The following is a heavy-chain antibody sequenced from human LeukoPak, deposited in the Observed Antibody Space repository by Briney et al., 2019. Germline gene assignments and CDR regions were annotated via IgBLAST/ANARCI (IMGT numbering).Heavy chain of an antibody. J-gene: IGHJ4*02. Sequence: SETLSLTCAVSGGSISSYYWSWIRQPPGKGLEWIAYIYYSGSTHHNPSLKSRVTISVDTSKNQFSLKLSSVTAADTAVYYCARYVWGSYPTFEDYWGQGTLVTVSS. CDR2: IYYSGST. D-gene: IGHD3-16*02. CDR3: ARYVWGSYPTFEDY. V-gene: IGHV4-59*01. CDR1: GGSISSYY.